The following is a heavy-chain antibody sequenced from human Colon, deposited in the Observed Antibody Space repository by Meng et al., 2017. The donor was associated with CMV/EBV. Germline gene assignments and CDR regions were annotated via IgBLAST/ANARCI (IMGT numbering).Heavy chain of an antibody. V-gene: IGHV4-39*01. Sequence: ICTVSGGGNSSSRYHRGRSREPPGKGLEWIGSIYYSGSTHYNPSLKSLVTISVDTSKNQFSLKLSAVTAADTAVYYCARHGGSYFDYWGQGTLVTVSS. CDR1: GGGNSSSRYH. CDR2: IYYSGST. J-gene: IGHJ4*02. CDR3: ARHGGSYFDY. D-gene: IGHD1-26*01.